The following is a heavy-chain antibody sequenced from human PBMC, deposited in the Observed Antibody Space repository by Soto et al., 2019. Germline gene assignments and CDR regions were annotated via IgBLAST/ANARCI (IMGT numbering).Heavy chain of an antibody. CDR1: GGSISSSSYY. CDR2: IYYSGST. CDR3: ARGGVVVVAATRFSWFDP. Sequence: SETLSLTCTVSGGSISSSSYYWGWIRQPPGKGLEWIGEIYYSGSTYYNPSLKSRVTISVDTSKNQFSLKLSSVTAADTAVYYCARGGVVVVAATRFSWFDPWGQGTLVTVSS. V-gene: IGHV4-39*07. J-gene: IGHJ5*02. D-gene: IGHD2-15*01.